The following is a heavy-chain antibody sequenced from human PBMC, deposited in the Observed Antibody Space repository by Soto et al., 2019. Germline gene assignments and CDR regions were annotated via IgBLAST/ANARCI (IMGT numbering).Heavy chain of an antibody. CDR3: AKWSVVLGSGHFDY. V-gene: IGHV3-21*04. Sequence: PGGSLRLSCAASGFTFSSYSMNWVRQAPGKGLEWVSSISSSSSYTYYADSVKGRFTISRDNSKNTLYLQMNSLRAEDTAVYYCAKWSVVLGSGHFDYWGQGTLVTVSS. CDR2: ISSSSSYT. CDR1: GFTFSSYS. D-gene: IGHD6-19*01. J-gene: IGHJ4*02.